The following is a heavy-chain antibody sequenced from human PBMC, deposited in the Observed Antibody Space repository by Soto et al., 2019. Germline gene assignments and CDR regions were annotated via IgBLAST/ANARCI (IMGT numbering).Heavy chain of an antibody. CDR1: SGSISSYY. CDR3: ARIPAYYYDGSGYYHFDY. D-gene: IGHD3-22*01. V-gene: IGHV4-59*01. CDR2: IYYSGST. J-gene: IGHJ4*02. Sequence: SETLSLTCTVSSGSISSYYWSWIRQSPGKGLEWIGYIYYSGSTNYNPSLKSRVTISVDTSKNQFSLKLRSVTAADTAVYYCARIPAYYYDGSGYYHFDYWGQGTLVTVS.